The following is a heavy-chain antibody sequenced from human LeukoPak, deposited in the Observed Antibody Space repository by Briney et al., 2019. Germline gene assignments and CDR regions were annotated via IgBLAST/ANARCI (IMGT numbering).Heavy chain of an antibody. CDR3: VSRAGKPGNTPWCFDY. D-gene: IGHD1-7*01. CDR1: GFTFTNYW. Sequence: GGSLRLSCAASGFTFTNYWMTWVRQAPGKGPEWVANIRQDGSETNYVDSVRGRFTIARDNTKNSLYLQMTSLRGKDTAVYYCVSRAGKPGNTPWCFDYWGQGALVTVSS. CDR2: IRQDGSET. J-gene: IGHJ4*02. V-gene: IGHV3-7*01.